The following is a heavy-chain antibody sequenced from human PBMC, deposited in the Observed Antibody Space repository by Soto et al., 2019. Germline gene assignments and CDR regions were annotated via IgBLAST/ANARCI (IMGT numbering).Heavy chain of an antibody. J-gene: IGHJ6*02. CDR1: GFSLSTSGVG. Sequence: QITLKESGPTLVKPTQTLTLTCTFSGFSLSTSGVGVGWIRQPPGKALEWLALIYWDDDKRYSPSLKSRLTNSKATSNNHVVLTITNKDPVDTTTYHCIQMRCGGDYLQSYASHYYYGMDVWGQWTTVSVSS. CDR3: IQMRCGGDYLQSYASHYYYGMDV. V-gene: IGHV2-5*02. D-gene: IGHD2-21*02. CDR2: IYWDDDK.